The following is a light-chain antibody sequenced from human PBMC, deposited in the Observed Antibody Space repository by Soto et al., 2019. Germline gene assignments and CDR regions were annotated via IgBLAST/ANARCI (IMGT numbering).Light chain of an antibody. CDR2: WAS. J-gene: IGKJ1*01. V-gene: IGKV4-1*01. CDR3: QQYHSTPRT. CDR1: QSVLYSSNNKNY. Sequence: DIVMTQSPDSLAVSLGERATFNCKSSQSVLYSSNNKNYLAWYQQKPGQPPKLLIYWASTRESGVPDRFSGSGSGTDFTLTISSLQAEDVAVYYCQQYHSTPRTFGQGTKVEIK.